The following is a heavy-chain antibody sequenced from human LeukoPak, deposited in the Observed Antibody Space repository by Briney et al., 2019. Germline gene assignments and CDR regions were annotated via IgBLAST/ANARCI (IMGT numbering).Heavy chain of an antibody. Sequence: GGSLRLSCAASGYTFTSYGISWVRQAPGQGLEWMGWISAYNGNTNYAQKLQGRVTLTTDTSTSTAYMELRSLRSDDTAVYYCARGAVGATIPDYWGQGTLVTVSS. J-gene: IGHJ4*02. D-gene: IGHD1-26*01. CDR3: ARGAVGATIPDY. CDR1: GYTFTSYG. V-gene: IGHV1-18*01. CDR2: ISAYNGNT.